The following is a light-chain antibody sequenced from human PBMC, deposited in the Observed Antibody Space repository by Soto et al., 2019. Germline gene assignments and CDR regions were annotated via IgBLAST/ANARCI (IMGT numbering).Light chain of an antibody. CDR1: SSDVGGYNY. CDR2: DVI. CDR3: CSYAGSYTVV. Sequence: QSALTQPRSVSGSPGQSVTISCTGTSSDVGGYNYVSWYQQHPGKAPKLMIYDVIKRPSGVPDRFSGSKSVNTASLTISGLQAEDEGDYYCCSYAGSYTVVFGGGTKLTVL. J-gene: IGLJ2*01. V-gene: IGLV2-11*01.